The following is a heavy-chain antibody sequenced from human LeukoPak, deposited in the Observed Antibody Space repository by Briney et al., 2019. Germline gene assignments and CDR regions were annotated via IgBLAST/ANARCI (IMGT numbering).Heavy chain of an antibody. CDR3: ARTANFAAGYYIDY. CDR2: ISGSSRHK. CDR1: GFPFISYT. Sequence: GSLRLSCAASGFPFISYTMNWVRQAPGKGLEWVSSISGSSRHKYYADSVKGRFTISRDNAKNSLYLQMNSLRAEDTAVYYCARTANFAAGYYIDYWGQGTLVTVSS. V-gene: IGHV3-21*01. J-gene: IGHJ4*02. D-gene: IGHD6-13*01.